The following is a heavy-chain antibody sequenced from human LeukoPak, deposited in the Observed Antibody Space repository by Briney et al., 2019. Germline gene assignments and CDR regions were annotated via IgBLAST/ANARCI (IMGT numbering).Heavy chain of an antibody. J-gene: IGHJ4*02. V-gene: IGHV3-23*01. D-gene: IGHD6-19*01. Sequence: PGGSLRLSCAASGFTFSSYAMNWVRQAPGKGLEWVSAISGSSGSTYYADSVKGRFTISRDNSKNTLYLQMNSLRAEDTAVYYCANSRGAVAGAPDYWGQGTLVTVSS. CDR2: ISGSSGST. CDR3: ANSRGAVAGAPDY. CDR1: GFTFSSYA.